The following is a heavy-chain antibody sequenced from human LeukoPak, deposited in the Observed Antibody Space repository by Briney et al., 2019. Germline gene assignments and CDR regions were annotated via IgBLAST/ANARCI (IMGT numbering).Heavy chain of an antibody. Sequence: GGPLRLSCAASGFTFSSYAMSWVRQAPGKGLEWVSAISGSGGSTYYADSVKGRFTISRDNAKNSLYLQMNSLRAEDTAVYYCARANGEYDYWGQGTLVTVSS. J-gene: IGHJ4*02. V-gene: IGHV3-23*01. CDR1: GFTFSSYA. CDR2: ISGSGGST. CDR3: ARANGEYDY. D-gene: IGHD4-17*01.